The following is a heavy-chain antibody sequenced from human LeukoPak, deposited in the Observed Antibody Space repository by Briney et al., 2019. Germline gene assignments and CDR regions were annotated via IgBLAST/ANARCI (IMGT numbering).Heavy chain of an antibody. CDR3: ARDGTFDN. V-gene: IGHV3-74*01. Sequence: GGSLRLSCAASGFTLRNYWMHWIRQGPGKELVWVSRISGDGTTTHYADSTQGRFTISRDNAKNTLYLQMNSLRVEDTALYYCARDGTFDNWGQGTLVTVSS. D-gene: IGHD6-13*01. CDR1: GFTLRNYW. CDR2: ISGDGTTT. J-gene: IGHJ4*02.